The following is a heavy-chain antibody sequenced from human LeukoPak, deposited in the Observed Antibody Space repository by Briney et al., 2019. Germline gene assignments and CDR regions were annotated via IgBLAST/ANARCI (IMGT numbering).Heavy chain of an antibody. Sequence: SETLSLTCTVSGGSISIYYWSWIRQPAGKGLEWIGHIYTSGSTNYNPSLKSRVTMSVDTSKNQFSLKLSSVTAADTAVYYCARDLGITIFGVVTPQFDYWGQGTLVTVSS. J-gene: IGHJ4*02. CDR2: IYTSGST. CDR3: ARDLGITIFGVVTPQFDY. CDR1: GGSISIYY. D-gene: IGHD3-3*01. V-gene: IGHV4-4*07.